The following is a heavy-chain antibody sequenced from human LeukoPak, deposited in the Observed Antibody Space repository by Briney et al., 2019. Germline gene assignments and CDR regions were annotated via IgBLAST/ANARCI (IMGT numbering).Heavy chain of an antibody. CDR1: GYTFTGFY. V-gene: IGHV1-2*02. J-gene: IGHJ4*02. D-gene: IGHD6-19*01. Sequence: ASVKVSCKTSGYTFTGFYMHWVRQAPGQGLEWMGWINPNSGGTNYAQKFQGRVTMTRDASISTAYMELSRLRSDDTAVYYCARYSSGWYLNWGQGTLVTVSS. CDR3: ARYSSGWYLN. CDR2: INPNSGGT.